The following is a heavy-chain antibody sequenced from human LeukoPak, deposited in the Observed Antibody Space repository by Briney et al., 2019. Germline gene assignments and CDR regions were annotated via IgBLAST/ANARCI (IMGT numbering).Heavy chain of an antibody. V-gene: IGHV1-2*02. J-gene: IGHJ4*02. Sequence: ASVKVSCKASGGTFSSYAISWVRQAPGQGLEWMGGINPNSGGTNYAQKFQGRVAMTRDTSISTAYMELSRLRSDDTAVYYCASGDNYDRSGPYYFDYWGQGTLVTVSS. CDR1: GGTFSSYA. CDR2: INPNSGGT. D-gene: IGHD3-22*01. CDR3: ASGDNYDRSGPYYFDY.